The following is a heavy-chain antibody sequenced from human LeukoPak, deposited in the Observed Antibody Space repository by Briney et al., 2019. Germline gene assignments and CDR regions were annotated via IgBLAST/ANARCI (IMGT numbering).Heavy chain of an antibody. V-gene: IGHV1-46*01. CDR1: GYTFTSYY. CDR3: ARDPGSILWFGELLRPQYYFDY. CDR2: INPSGGST. D-gene: IGHD3-10*01. J-gene: IGHJ4*02. Sequence: APVKVSCKASGYTFTSYYMHWVRQAPGQGLEWMGIINPSGGSTSYAQKFQGRVTMTRDTSTSTVYMELSSPRSEDTAVYYCARDPGSILWFGELLRPQYYFDYWGQGTLVTVSS.